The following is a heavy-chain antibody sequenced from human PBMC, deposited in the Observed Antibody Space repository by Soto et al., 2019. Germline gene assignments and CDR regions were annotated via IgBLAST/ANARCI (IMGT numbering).Heavy chain of an antibody. Sequence: GESLKISCKGSGYSFSNYWIGWVRQMPGKGLEWMGIIYPGDSDARYSPSFQGQVTISADKSINTAYLQWSSLKASDTAMYYCLRHPYGHYDIMDVRGQGTTVIVS. D-gene: IGHD4-17*01. CDR3: LRHPYGHYDIMDV. V-gene: IGHV5-51*01. CDR1: GYSFSNYW. CDR2: IYPGDSDA. J-gene: IGHJ6*02.